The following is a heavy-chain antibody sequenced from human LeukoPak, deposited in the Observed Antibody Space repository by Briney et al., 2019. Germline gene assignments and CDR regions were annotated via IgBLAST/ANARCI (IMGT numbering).Heavy chain of an antibody. Sequence: SQTLSLTCDISGDSVSSASAGWNWIRQSPSRGLEGMGRIYYRSQWYNDDAVSVKSRITINPDTAKNQFSLHLNSVTPDDTALYYCARQTGSGLFILPGGQGTLVTVSS. J-gene: IGHJ4*02. CDR2: IYYRSQWYN. D-gene: IGHD3/OR15-3a*01. CDR3: ARQTGSGLFILP. V-gene: IGHV6-1*01. CDR1: GDSVSSASAG.